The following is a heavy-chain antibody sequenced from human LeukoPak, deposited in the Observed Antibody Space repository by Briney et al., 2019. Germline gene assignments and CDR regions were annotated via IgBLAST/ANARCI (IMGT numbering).Heavy chain of an antibody. CDR2: ISSSGSTR. CDR3: AREERGSSGPFDY. V-gene: IGHV3-48*03. CDR1: GFTFSSYE. Sequence: PGGSLRLSCAASGFTFSSYEMNWVRQAPGKGLEWVSYISSSGSTRYYADSVKGRFTISRDNAKNSLYLQMNSLRAEDTAVYYCAREERGSSGPFDYWGQGTLVTVSS. D-gene: IGHD6-19*01. J-gene: IGHJ4*02.